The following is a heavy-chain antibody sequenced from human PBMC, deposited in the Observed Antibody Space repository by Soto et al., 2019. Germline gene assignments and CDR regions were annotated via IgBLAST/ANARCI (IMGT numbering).Heavy chain of an antibody. CDR1: GGSISSGGYY. CDR2: IYYSGST. CDR3: VRGSGSYDNVDYSDGKDV. J-gene: IGHJ6*02. Sequence: PSETLSLTCTVSGGSISSGGYYWSWIRQHPGKGLEWIGYIYYSGSTYYNPSLKSRVTMSVDTSKNQFSLKLRSVTAVDTAVYYCVRGSGSYDNVDYSDGKDVWGQGTTVTVSS. V-gene: IGHV4-31*03. D-gene: IGHD3-10*01.